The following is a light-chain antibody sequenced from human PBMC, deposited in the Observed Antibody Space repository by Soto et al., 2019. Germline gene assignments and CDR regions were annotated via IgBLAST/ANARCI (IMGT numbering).Light chain of an antibody. Sequence: EIVMTQSPATLSVSPGERATLSCRASQSVSSNLAWYQHKPGQAPRLLIYGASIRATGVPAKFSGSGSGTEFTLTMISLQSEDFAVYYCQQYQKWPLTFGGGTKAEIK. CDR1: QSVSSN. CDR3: QQYQKWPLT. CDR2: GAS. J-gene: IGKJ4*01. V-gene: IGKV3-15*01.